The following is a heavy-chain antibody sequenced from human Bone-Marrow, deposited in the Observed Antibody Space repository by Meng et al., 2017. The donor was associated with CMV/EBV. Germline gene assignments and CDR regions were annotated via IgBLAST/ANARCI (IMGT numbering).Heavy chain of an antibody. D-gene: IGHD2-2*01. Sequence: GGSLRLSCAASGFTFDDYAMNWVRQAPGKGLEWVSGITWDSAGIHDADSVKGRFTSSRDNTKNLLYLQMNSLREEDTALYYCARADCSSTSCRLDVWGQGTLVTVSS. CDR1: GFTFDDYA. J-gene: IGHJ4*01. CDR2: ITWDSAGI. V-gene: IGHV3-9*01. CDR3: ARADCSSTSCRLDV.